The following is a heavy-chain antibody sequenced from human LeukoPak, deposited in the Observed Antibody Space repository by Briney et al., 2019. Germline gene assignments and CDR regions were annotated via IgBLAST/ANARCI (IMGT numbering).Heavy chain of an antibody. CDR2: IYTSGYA. CDR1: GGSISGYY. J-gene: IGHJ2*01. V-gene: IGHV4-4*07. D-gene: IGHD1-14*01. Sequence: SETLSLTCTVSGGSISGYYWSWIRQPAGKGLEWIGRIYTSGYANSNPSLRSRVAISGDTSNNQFSLILTSVTTTDTAVYYCARTGRRGYFDFWGRGTLVTVSS. CDR3: ARTGRRGYFDF.